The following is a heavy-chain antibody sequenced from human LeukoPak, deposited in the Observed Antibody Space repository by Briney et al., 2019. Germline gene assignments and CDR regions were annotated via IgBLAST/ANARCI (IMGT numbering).Heavy chain of an antibody. CDR2: IYYSGST. CDR3: ARLDSSSWYFDY. CDR1: GGSISSSSYS. V-gene: IGHV4-39*01. Sequence: PSETLSLTCTVSGGSISSSSYSWGWIRQPPGKGLEWIGSIYYSGSTYYNPSLKSRVTISVDTSKNQFSLKLSSVTAADTAVYYCARLDSSSWYFDYWGQGTPVTVSS. D-gene: IGHD6-13*01. J-gene: IGHJ4*02.